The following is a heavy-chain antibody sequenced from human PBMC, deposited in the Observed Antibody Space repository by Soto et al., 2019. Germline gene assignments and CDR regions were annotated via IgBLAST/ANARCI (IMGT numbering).Heavy chain of an antibody. J-gene: IGHJ6*02. Sequence: SVKVSCKASGGTFSSYAISWVRQAPGQGLEWMGGIIPIFGTANYAQKFQGRVTITADESTSTAYLELSSLRSEDTAVYYCARESSSAFRYYYYGMDVWGQGTTVTVSS. CDR3: ARESSSAFRYYYYGMDV. CDR1: GGTFSSYA. D-gene: IGHD6-6*01. V-gene: IGHV1-69*13. CDR2: IIPIFGTA.